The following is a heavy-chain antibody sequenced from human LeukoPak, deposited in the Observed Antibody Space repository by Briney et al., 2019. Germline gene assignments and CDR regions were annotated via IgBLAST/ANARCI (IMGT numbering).Heavy chain of an antibody. CDR3: VRDDRGIAVGTRDH. Sequence: GGSLRLSCAASGFTFSIYWMIWVRQAPGKGLEGVATINPDGTEKRYVDSVKGRFTISRDNGKNSLYLQMNSLRAGDTAVYYCVRDDRGIAVGTRDHGAQGTLVTVSS. CDR2: INPDGTEK. J-gene: IGHJ4*02. CDR1: GFTFSIYW. D-gene: IGHD6-19*01. V-gene: IGHV3-7*03.